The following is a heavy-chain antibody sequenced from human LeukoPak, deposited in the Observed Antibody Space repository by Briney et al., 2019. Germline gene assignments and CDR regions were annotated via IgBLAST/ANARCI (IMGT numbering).Heavy chain of an antibody. CDR3: ARMRGSVCNGLDY. CDR1: GYSFTTYW. J-gene: IGHJ4*02. CDR2: IYPGDSDT. D-gene: IGHD6-19*01. Sequence: GESLKISCKGSGYSFTTYWIGWVRQMPGKGLEWMGIIYPGDSDTRYSPSFQGQVTISADKSISSAYLQWSSLKPSDTAMYYCARMRGSVCNGLDYWGQGTLVTVSS. V-gene: IGHV5-51*01.